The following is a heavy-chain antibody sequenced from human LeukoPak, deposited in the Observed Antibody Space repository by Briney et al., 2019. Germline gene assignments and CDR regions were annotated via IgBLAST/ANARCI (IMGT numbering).Heavy chain of an antibody. CDR1: GLTFDDYA. V-gene: IGHV3-9*01. D-gene: IGHD2-2*01. Sequence: PGGSLRLSCAASGLTFDDYAMHWVRQAPGKGLEWVSGISWNSGSIGYADSVKGRFTISRDNAKNSLYLQMNSLRAEDTAVYYCARDGVYCSSTSCPVDYWGQGTLVTVSS. CDR2: ISWNSGSI. CDR3: ARDGVYCSSTSCPVDY. J-gene: IGHJ4*02.